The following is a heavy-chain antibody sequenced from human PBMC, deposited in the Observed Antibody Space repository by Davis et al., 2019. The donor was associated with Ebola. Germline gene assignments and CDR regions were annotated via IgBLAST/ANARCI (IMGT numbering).Heavy chain of an antibody. D-gene: IGHD3-9*01. Sequence: PGGSLRLSCAASAFTSSTSCMNWVRQAPGKGLEWVANINHDGREKSYVDSVKGRFTISRNNAKNSLYLQMNSLRAEDTAVYYCAREIEYYEILTGYFPYWGQGTLVTVSS. J-gene: IGHJ4*02. CDR1: AFTSSTSC. CDR2: INHDGREK. V-gene: IGHV3-7*03. CDR3: AREIEYYEILTGYFPY.